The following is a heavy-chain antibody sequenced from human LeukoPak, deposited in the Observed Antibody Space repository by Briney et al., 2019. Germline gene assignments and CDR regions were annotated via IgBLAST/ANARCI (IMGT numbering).Heavy chain of an antibody. J-gene: IGHJ6*03. D-gene: IGHD2-2*01. CDR3: VRTGRVVPAANPYYYYYYMDV. Sequence: PSQTLSLTCTVSGGSISSGGYYWSWIRQHPGKGLEWIGYIYYSGSTYYNPSLKSRVTVSVDTSKNQFSLKLSSVTAADTAVYYCVRTGRVVPAANPYYYYYYMDVWGKGTTVTVSS. CDR1: GGSISSGGYY. CDR2: IYYSGST. V-gene: IGHV4-31*03.